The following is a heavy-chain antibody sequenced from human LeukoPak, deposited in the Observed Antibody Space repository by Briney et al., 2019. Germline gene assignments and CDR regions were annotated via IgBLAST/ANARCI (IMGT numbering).Heavy chain of an antibody. D-gene: IGHD2-21*02. CDR2: ISNSGTT. J-gene: IGHJ3*02. V-gene: IGHV4-31*11. CDR1: GDSVTSGGYY. CDR3: ARDVVVTSSPDAFDI. Sequence: SQTLSLTCAVSGDSVTSGGYYCTSIRQHPGKGLEWIGYISNSGTTSYNPSLKSRVSISVDTSNNQFSLRLSSVTAADTAVYYCARDVVVTSSPDAFDIWGKGTMVTVSS.